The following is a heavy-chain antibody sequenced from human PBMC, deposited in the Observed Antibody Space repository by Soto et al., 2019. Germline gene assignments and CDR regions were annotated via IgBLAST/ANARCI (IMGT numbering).Heavy chain of an antibody. CDR2: INPYNGNT. J-gene: IGHJ4*02. CDR3: ARDSFGLDY. CDR1: GYTFTSYG. V-gene: IGHV1-18*01. Sequence: QVQLVQSGAEVKKPGASVKVSCKASGYTFTSYGISWVRQAPGQGLEWMGWINPYNGNTNYAQKLQGRVTMTTDTSTNTAYMERSRLRADDTAVYYWARDSFGLDYWGQGTLVTVSS. D-gene: IGHD3-16*01.